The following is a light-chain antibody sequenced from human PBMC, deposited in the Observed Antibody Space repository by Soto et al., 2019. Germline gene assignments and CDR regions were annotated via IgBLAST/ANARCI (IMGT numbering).Light chain of an antibody. CDR2: DAS. Sequence: EIVLTQSPATLSLSPGERATLSCRASQSVSSYLAWYQQKPGQAPRLLIYDASNRATGIPARFSGSGSGTDFPLTISSLEPEDFAVYYCQQRQAFGGGTKVEIK. V-gene: IGKV3-11*01. CDR1: QSVSSY. CDR3: QQRQA. J-gene: IGKJ4*01.